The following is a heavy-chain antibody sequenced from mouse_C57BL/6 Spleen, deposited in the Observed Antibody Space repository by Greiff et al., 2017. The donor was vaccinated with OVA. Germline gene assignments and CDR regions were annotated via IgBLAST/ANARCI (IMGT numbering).Heavy chain of an antibody. Sequence: EVQLVESGPGMVKPSQSLSLTCTVTGYSITSGYDWHWIRHFPGNKLEWMGYISYSGSTNYNPSLKSRISITHDTSKNHFSLKLNSVTTEDTATYYCARDGYYGAMDYWGQGTSVTVSS. D-gene: IGHD2-3*01. J-gene: IGHJ4*01. CDR2: ISYSGST. V-gene: IGHV3-1*01. CDR3: ARDGYYGAMDY. CDR1: GYSITSGYD.